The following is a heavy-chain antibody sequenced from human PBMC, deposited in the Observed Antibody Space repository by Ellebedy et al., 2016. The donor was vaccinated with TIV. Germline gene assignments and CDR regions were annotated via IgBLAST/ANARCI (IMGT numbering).Heavy chain of an antibody. CDR1: GYTFTGYY. J-gene: IGHJ4*02. V-gene: IGHV1-2*02. Sequence: ASVKVSCKASGYTFTGYYMHWLRQAPRQGLEWMGWINPNRGRTNYAQKFLGRVTMTRDTSINKADMELSRLRSDDTAVYYCERGYTRSYSSSWYLGYWGQGTLVTVSS. CDR2: INPNRGRT. CDR3: ERGYTRSYSSSWYLGY. D-gene: IGHD6-13*01.